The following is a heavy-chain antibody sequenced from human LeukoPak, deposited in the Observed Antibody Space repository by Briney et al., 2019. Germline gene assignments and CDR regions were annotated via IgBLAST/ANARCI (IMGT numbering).Heavy chain of an antibody. Sequence: ASVTVSCKASGFTFTISAMQWVRQARGQRLEWIGWIVVGSGNTNYAQKFQERVTITRDMSTSTAYMELSSLRSEDTAVYYCAADRSGYDYGVFDPWGQGTLVTVSS. V-gene: IGHV1-58*02. CDR1: GFTFTISA. J-gene: IGHJ5*02. CDR3: AADRSGYDYGVFDP. D-gene: IGHD5-12*01. CDR2: IVVGSGNT.